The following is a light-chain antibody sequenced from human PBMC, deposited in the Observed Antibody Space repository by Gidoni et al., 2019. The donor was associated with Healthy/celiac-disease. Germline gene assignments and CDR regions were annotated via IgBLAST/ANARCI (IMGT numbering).Light chain of an antibody. CDR3: QQYDNLPRT. CDR1: QDISNY. V-gene: IGKV1-33*01. J-gene: IGKJ3*01. CDR2: DAS. Sequence: DIQMTQSPSSLSASVGDRVTITCQASQDISNYLNCYQQKPGNATKLLLYDASNFETSVTSRFSVSGSGPDFTCTILSLQPEAIATYYCQQYDNLPRTFGPGTQVDIK.